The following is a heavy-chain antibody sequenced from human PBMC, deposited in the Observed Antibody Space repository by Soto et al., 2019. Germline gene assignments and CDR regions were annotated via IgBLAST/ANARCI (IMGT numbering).Heavy chain of an antibody. CDR2: ISKDGSEE. Sequence: QVQLVESGGGVVQPGRSLRLSCVVSGFTFSNYGMHWVRQAPGKGLEWVAVISKDGSEEYYADSVKGRFTVSRDNSRNALYLPLNSLRTEDTPVYYCAKETHSSGYVTSFDHWGQGTLVPVS. CDR1: GFTFSNYG. J-gene: IGHJ4*02. V-gene: IGHV3-30*18. CDR3: AKETHSSGYVTSFDH. D-gene: IGHD3-22*01.